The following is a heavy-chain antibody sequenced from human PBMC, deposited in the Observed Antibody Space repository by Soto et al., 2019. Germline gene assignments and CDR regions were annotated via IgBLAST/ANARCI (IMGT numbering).Heavy chain of an antibody. J-gene: IGHJ4*02. CDR1: GFSFENYG. CDR3: AKMYSSSWYYFDY. CDR2: ISGSGGST. V-gene: IGHV3-23*01. D-gene: IGHD6-13*01. Sequence: GWSLRLSCAASGFSFENYGMSWVRQVPGKGLEWVSVISGSGGSTYYADSVKGRFTISRDNSKNTLYLQMNSLRAEDTAVYYCAKMYSSSWYYFDYWGQGTLVTVSS.